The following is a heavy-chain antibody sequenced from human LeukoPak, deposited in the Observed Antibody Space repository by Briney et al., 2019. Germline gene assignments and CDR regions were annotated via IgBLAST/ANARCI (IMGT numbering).Heavy chain of an antibody. V-gene: IGHV3-33*01. J-gene: IGHJ4*02. Sequence: GGSLRLSCAASGFTFSTSVIHWVRQAPGKGLEWVAVIWYDGSNEYYADSVKGRFTISRDNSKNTLYLQMNSLRAEDTAVYYCARRSGCYFDYWGQGALVTVSS. CDR3: ARRSGCYFDY. D-gene: IGHD6-19*01. CDR2: IWYDGSNE. CDR1: GFTFSTSV.